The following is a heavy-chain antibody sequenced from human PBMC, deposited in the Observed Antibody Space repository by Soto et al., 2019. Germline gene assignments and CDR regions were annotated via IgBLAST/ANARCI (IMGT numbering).Heavy chain of an antibody. CDR2: IYYSGST. CDR3: ARKNGVLDAFDI. J-gene: IGHJ3*02. Sequence: QVQLQESGPGLVKPSDTLSHTCAVSGYSISSSNWWGWIRQPPGKGLEWIGYIYYSGSTYYNPSLKRPVTMSVDTAKNQFSLKLSSVTAVDTAVYYCARKNGVLDAFDIWGQGTMVTVSS. CDR1: GYSISSSNW. D-gene: IGHD4-17*01. V-gene: IGHV4-28*01.